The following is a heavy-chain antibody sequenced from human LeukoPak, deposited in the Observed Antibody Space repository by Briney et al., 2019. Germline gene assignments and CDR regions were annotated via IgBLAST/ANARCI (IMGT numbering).Heavy chain of an antibody. J-gene: IGHJ4*02. CDR3: ARADYDSRGYGIWYFDY. CDR2: INPSGNST. CDR1: GYTFTIYY. Sequence: ASVKVSCKASGYTFTIYYMHWVRQAPGQGLEWMGIINPSGNSTSYAQNFQGRVTMTRDTSARTVYMELGSLRSEDTAMYYCARADYDSRGYGIWYFDYWGQGTLVTVSS. V-gene: IGHV1-46*01. D-gene: IGHD3-22*01.